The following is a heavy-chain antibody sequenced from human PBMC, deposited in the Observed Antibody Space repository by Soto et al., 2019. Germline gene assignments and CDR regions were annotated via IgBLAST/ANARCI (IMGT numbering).Heavy chain of an antibody. CDR3: ARGTHGFPIDY. CDR2: IYHSGST. J-gene: IGHJ4*02. V-gene: IGHV4-30-2*01. Sequence: QLQLQESGSGLVKPSQTLSLTCAVSGGSISSGGYSWSWIRQPPGKGLEWIGYIYHSGSTYYNPSLKSRVTISVDRSKNQFSLKLSSVTAADTAVYYCARGTHGFPIDYWGQGTLVTVSS. D-gene: IGHD2-2*01. CDR1: GGSISSGGYS.